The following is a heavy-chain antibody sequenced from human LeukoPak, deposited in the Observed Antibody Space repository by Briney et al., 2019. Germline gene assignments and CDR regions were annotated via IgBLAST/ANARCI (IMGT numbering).Heavy chain of an antibody. CDR1: GFTFSSYS. CDR3: ARVEGSGWSKLCDY. D-gene: IGHD6-19*01. CDR2: ISSSSSHI. J-gene: IGHJ4*02. Sequence: GGSLRLSCAASGFTFSSYSMNWVRQAPGKGLEWVSSISSSSSHIYYADSVKGRFTISRDNAKNSLYLQMNSLRAEDTAVYYCARVEGSGWSKLCDYWGQGTLVTVSS. V-gene: IGHV3-21*01.